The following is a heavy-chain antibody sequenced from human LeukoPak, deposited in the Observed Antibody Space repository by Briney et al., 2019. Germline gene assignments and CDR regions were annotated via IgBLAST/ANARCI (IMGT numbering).Heavy chain of an antibody. CDR1: GFTVSSIY. D-gene: IGHD6-13*01. V-gene: IGHV3-66*02. CDR2: IFSDGRT. CDR3: ARAQSRYEYYYYYYMDV. J-gene: IGHJ6*03. Sequence: GKSLRLSCAVSGFTVSSIYLSWVRQAPGRGLEWVSLIFSDGRTYYADSAKGRFTISRDNSKNTLYLHMNRLRAEDTAVYYCARAQSRYEYYYYYYMDVWGKGTTVTVSS.